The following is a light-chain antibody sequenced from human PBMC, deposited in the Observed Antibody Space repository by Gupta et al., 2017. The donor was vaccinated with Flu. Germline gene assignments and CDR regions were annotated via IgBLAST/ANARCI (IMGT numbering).Light chain of an antibody. V-gene: IGLV3-21*02. Sequence: SNVLTQPPSLSVAPGQTARLTCGTNGFGRGYVQWYQQRAGQAPVLIIYKNDARPAGIPERFSGSMSGKTASLTIDRVEAGDEADYFCHLWDSSDGHRDVFGPGTQVTV. CDR3: HLWDSSDGHRDV. CDR2: KND. CDR1: GFGRGY. J-gene: IGLJ1*01.